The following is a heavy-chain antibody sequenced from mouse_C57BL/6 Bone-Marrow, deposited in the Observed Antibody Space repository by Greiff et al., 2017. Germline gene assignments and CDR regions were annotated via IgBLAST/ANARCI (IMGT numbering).Heavy chain of an antibody. CDR2: ISSGGSYT. J-gene: IGHJ4*01. V-gene: IGHV5-6*01. Sequence: VQLVESGGDLVKPGGSLKLSCAASGFTFSSYGMSWVRQTPDKRLEWVATISSGGSYTYYPDSVKGRFTISRDNAKNTLYLQMSSLKSEDTAMYYCARQRWDYAMDYWGQGTSVTVSS. D-gene: IGHD1-1*01. CDR1: GFTFSSYG. CDR3: ARQRWDYAMDY.